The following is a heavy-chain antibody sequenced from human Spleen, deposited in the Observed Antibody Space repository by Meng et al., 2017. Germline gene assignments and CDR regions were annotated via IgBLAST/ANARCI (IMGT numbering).Heavy chain of an antibody. D-gene: IGHD4-23*01. CDR3: ARTREPLSTMVTPDH. CDR2: TYYRSKWYY. CDR1: GDNVISNSAA. V-gene: IGHV6-1*01. Sequence: SQTLSLTCAVSGDNVISNSAAWTWIRQSPSRGLEWLGWTYYRSKWYYDYAVSVERRITIRADTSTNQLSLQLKSATPEETAVYYWARTREPLSTMVTPDHWGQGTLVTVSS. J-gene: IGHJ1*01.